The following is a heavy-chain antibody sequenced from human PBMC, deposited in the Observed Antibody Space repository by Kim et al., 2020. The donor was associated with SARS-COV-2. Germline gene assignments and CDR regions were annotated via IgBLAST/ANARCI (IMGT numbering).Heavy chain of an antibody. D-gene: IGHD6-19*01. Sequence: GGSLRLSCAASGFMFSNYAMTWVRQAPGKGLEWVSSIYDNGDNTYYADPVKGRFTISRDNSKNILFLQMNSLTAEDTALYYCAKGRHVRGSSGWYWRDFGIWGQGTMVTVSS. V-gene: IGHV3-23*01. CDR2: IYDNGDNT. CDR1: GFMFSNYA. CDR3: AKGRHVRGSSGWYWRDFGI. J-gene: IGHJ3*02.